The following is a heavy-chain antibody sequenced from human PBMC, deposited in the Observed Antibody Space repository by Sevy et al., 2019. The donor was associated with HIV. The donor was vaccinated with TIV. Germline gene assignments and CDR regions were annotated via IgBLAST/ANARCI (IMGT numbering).Heavy chain of an antibody. CDR1: GFIFINHG. CDR2: IWYDGIDT. V-gene: IGHV3-33*01. CDR3: ARDVDSNYDGIDA. D-gene: IGHD4-4*01. Sequence: GGSLRLSCAASGFIFINHGMHWVRQAPGKGLEWVARIWYDGIDTYYGESVKGRFTSSRDNSQNTVDLQMNSLRVEDTAVYYCARDVDSNYDGIDAWGQGTTVTVSS. J-gene: IGHJ6*02.